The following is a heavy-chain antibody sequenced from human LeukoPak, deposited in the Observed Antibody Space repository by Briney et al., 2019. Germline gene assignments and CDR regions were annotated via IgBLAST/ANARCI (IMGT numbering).Heavy chain of an antibody. V-gene: IGHV3-21*01. J-gene: IGHJ4*02. Sequence: GGSLRLSCAASGFTFSSYSMNWVRQAPGKGLEWVSSISSSSSYIYYADSVKGRFTISRDNAKNSLYLQMNSLRAEDTAVYYCARDVSPSLHVDIDYWGQGTLVTVSS. CDR1: GFTFSSYS. D-gene: IGHD5-12*01. CDR3: ARDVSPSLHVDIDY. CDR2: ISSSSSYI.